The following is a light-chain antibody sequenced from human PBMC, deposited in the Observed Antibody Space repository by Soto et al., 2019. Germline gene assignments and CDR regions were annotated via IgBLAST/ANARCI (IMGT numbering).Light chain of an antibody. CDR3: QECYSTPPYT. CDR1: QSISTY. CDR2: AAS. Sequence: DIQMTQSPSSLSASVGDRVTITCRASQSISTYLNWYQQKPGKAPKLLIYAASTLQSGVPSRFSGSGPGTDFTLTISSLQREDFATYYCQECYSTPPYTFGQGTKLEIK. J-gene: IGKJ2*01. V-gene: IGKV1-39*01.